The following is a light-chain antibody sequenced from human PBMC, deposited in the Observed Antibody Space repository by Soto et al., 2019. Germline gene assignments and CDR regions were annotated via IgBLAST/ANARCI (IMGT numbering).Light chain of an antibody. V-gene: IGKV3-20*01. CDR1: QSVSSGY. CDR2: VAS. Sequence: EIVLTQSPGTLSLSPGERATLSCRASQSVSSGYLAWYQQKPGLPRRLLIYVASSRATGLPDGFSGSGSGTYSTLTISRLEGEDCSVYCCQQYGSSPTFGLGTKVEIK. J-gene: IGKJ2*01. CDR3: QQYGSSPT.